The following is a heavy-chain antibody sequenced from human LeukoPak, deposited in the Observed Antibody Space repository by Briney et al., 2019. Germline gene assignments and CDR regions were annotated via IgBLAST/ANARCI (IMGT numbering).Heavy chain of an antibody. Sequence: SETLSLTCTVSGGSISSSSYYWGWIRQPPGKGLEWIGSIYYSGSTYYNPSLKSRVTISVDTSKNQFSLKLSSVTAADTAVYYCARDLNGATGDYWGQGTLVTVSS. CDR1: GGSISSSSYY. CDR3: ARDLNGATGDY. D-gene: IGHD1-26*01. J-gene: IGHJ4*02. V-gene: IGHV4-39*07. CDR2: IYYSGST.